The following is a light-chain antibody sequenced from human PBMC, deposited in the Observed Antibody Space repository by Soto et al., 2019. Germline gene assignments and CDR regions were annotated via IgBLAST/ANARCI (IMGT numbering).Light chain of an antibody. Sequence: ETVLTQSPGTLSLSPGERATLSCRASQSVSSNYLAWYQQKPGQSPRLLIYGASTMATGIPDRFSGSGSGTDFTLTISRLEPEDFAVYYCQQYGSWITFGQGTRLEMK. J-gene: IGKJ5*01. CDR2: GAS. CDR3: QQYGSWIT. V-gene: IGKV3-20*01. CDR1: QSVSSNY.